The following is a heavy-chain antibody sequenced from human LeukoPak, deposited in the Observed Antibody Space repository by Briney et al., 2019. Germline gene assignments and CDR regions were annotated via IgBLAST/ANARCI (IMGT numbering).Heavy chain of an antibody. CDR2: ISSNGGST. CDR3: ARGLISGDSSSWYYFDY. Sequence: GGSLRLSCAASGFTFSSYAMHLGPQAPGEGLEYVLAISSNGGSTYYANSVKGRFTISRDNSKNTLYLQMGSLRAEDMAVYYCARGLISGDSSSWYYFDYWGQGTLVTVSS. CDR1: GFTFSSYA. V-gene: IGHV3-64*01. J-gene: IGHJ4*02. D-gene: IGHD6-13*01.